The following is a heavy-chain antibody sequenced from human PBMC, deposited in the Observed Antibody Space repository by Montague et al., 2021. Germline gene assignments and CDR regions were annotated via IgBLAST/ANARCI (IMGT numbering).Heavy chain of an antibody. J-gene: IGHJ2*01. CDR2: NQ. V-gene: IGHV7-4-1*02. D-gene: IGHD1-26*01. CDR3: ARKPIWELLSWYFDL. Sequence: NQTYAQGFTGQFVFSLDTSVSTAYLQISRLKAEDTAVYYCARKPIWELLSWYFDLWGRGTLVTVSS.